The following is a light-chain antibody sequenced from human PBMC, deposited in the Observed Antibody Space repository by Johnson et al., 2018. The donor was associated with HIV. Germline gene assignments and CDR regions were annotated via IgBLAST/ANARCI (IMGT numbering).Light chain of an antibody. Sequence: QAVLTQPPSVSAAPGQQVTISCSGSSSNIGNNYVSWYQQLPGTAPKLLIYENNKRPSGIPDRFSGSKSCTSATLGITGLQTGDEADYYCGAWDASLSAYVFGTGTKVTVL. CDR3: GAWDASLSAYV. CDR1: SSNIGNNY. V-gene: IGLV1-51*02. J-gene: IGLJ1*01. CDR2: ENN.